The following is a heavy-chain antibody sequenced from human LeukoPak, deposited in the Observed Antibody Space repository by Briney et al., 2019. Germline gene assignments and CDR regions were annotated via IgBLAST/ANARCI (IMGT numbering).Heavy chain of an antibody. Sequence: SQTLSLTCTVSGGSISSGNYYWRWIRQRPGEGLEWIGYIYYSGNTYYNSSLKSRLTISVDTSKNQFSLKLSSVTAADTAVYYCARVEYGDRIFDYWGQGTLVTVSS. CDR2: IYYSGNT. J-gene: IGHJ4*02. CDR1: GGSISSGNYY. D-gene: IGHD4-17*01. CDR3: ARVEYGDRIFDY. V-gene: IGHV4-31*03.